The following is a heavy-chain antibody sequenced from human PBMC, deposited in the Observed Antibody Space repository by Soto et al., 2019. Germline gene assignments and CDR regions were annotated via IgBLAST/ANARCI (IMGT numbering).Heavy chain of an antibody. CDR3: AKGVIVAAEIDY. D-gene: IGHD3-22*01. Sequence: DVQLVESGGGLVQPGRSLRLSCAASGFTFDDYAMHWVRQAPGKGLEWVSGISWEGDTIGYADSVKGRFTISRDNAKNSLYLQMNSLRPEDTALYYCAKGVIVAAEIDYWGQGTPVTVSS. CDR1: GFTFDDYA. J-gene: IGHJ4*02. V-gene: IGHV3-9*01. CDR2: ISWEGDTI.